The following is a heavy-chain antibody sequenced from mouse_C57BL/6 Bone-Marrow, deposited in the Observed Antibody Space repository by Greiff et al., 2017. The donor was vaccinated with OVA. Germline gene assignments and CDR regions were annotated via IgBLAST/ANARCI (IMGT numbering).Heavy chain of an antibody. D-gene: IGHD3-1*01. CDR2: ISSGGDYI. CDR1: GFTFSSYA. Sequence: EVQLVESGEGLVKPGGSLKLSCAASGFTFSSYAMSWVRQTPEKRLAWVAYISSGGDYIYYADTVKGRFTISRENARNTLYLQMSSLKSEDTAMYYCTRDRDASSYFDYWGQGTTLTVSS. V-gene: IGHV5-9-1*02. J-gene: IGHJ2*01. CDR3: TRDRDASSYFDY.